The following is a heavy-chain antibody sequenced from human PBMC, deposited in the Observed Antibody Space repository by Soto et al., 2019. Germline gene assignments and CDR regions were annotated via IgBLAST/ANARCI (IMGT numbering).Heavy chain of an antibody. Sequence: GYTFTSYGISWVRQAPGQGLEWMGWINANNGGTNYAQKFQGSVTMTTDTSTSTAYMELSRLRSDDTAVYYCARDRAAAGTYYYYYGMDVWGQGTTVTVSS. CDR3: ARDRAAAGTYYYYYGMDV. CDR2: INANNGGT. J-gene: IGHJ6*02. D-gene: IGHD6-13*01. CDR1: GYTFTSYG. V-gene: IGHV1-18*01.